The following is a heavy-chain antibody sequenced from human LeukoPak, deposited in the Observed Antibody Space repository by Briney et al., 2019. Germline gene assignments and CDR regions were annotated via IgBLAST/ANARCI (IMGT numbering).Heavy chain of an antibody. Sequence: SETLSLTCGVSDYSISSDYYWGWIRQPPGKGLEWIGSIYHSGTAYYNPSLNSRVTISVDTSKNQLSLKLNSVTAADTAVYYCARVWGYTYGYFDYWGQGTLVTVSS. CDR2: IYHSGTA. CDR1: DYSISSDYY. CDR3: ARVWGYTYGYFDY. D-gene: IGHD5-18*01. J-gene: IGHJ4*02. V-gene: IGHV4-38-2*01.